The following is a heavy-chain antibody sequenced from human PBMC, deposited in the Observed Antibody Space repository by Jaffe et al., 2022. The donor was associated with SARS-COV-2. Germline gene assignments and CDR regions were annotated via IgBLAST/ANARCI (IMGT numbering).Heavy chain of an antibody. J-gene: IGHJ3*02. D-gene: IGHD1-26*01. CDR2: ISWNSGSI. Sequence: EVQLVESGGGLVQPGRSLRLSCAASGFTFDDYAMHWVRQAPGKGLEWVSGISWNSGSIGYADSVKGRFTISRDNAKNSLYLQMNSLRAEDTALYYCAKDRAYSGSYPGAFDIWGQGTMVTVSS. CDR1: GFTFDDYA. V-gene: IGHV3-9*01. CDR3: AKDRAYSGSYPGAFDI.